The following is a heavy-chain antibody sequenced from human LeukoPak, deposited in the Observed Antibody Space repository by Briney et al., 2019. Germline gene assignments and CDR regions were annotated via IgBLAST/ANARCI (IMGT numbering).Heavy chain of an antibody. CDR1: GGSISNSRNQY. V-gene: IGHV4-61*01. D-gene: IGHD3-10*01. J-gene: IGHJ5*02. CDR2: IYYSGST. CDR3: ARDWGYYYGSGSREGFDP. Sequence: PSETLSLTCTVSGGSISNSRNQYWSWIRQPPGKGLEWIGYIYYSGSTNYNPSLKSRVTISVDTSKNQFSLKLSSVTAADTAVYYCARDWGYYYGSGSREGFDPWGQGTLVTVSS.